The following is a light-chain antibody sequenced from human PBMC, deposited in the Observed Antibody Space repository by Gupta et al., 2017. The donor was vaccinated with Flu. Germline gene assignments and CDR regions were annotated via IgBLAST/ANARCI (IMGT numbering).Light chain of an antibody. CDR2: SNN. V-gene: IGLV1-44*01. J-gene: IGLJ2*01. CDR1: SPNIGSNT. CDR3: AAWDDSRNGVV. Sequence: QSVLPPPPSASRTPGPRVTISCSGSSPNIGSNTVNCYQHLPGTAPKLLSYSNNQRPSGVPDRFSGSKSGTSASLAISGLQSEDVADYYCAAWDDSRNGVVFGGGTKLTVL.